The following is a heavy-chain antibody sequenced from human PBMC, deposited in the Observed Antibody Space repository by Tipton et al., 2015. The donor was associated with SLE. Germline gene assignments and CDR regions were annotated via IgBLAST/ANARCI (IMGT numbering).Heavy chain of an antibody. CDR3: ARDSSRWLGPTGYFDL. J-gene: IGHJ2*01. V-gene: IGHV3-7*03. CDR1: GFTFSSYW. Sequence: GSLRLSCAASGFTFSSYWMSWVRQAPGKGLEWVANIKQDGSEKYYVDSVKGRFTISRDNAKNSLYLQMNSLRAEDTAVYYCARDSSRWLGPTGYFDLWGRGTLVTVSS. CDR2: IKQDGSEK. D-gene: IGHD6-19*01.